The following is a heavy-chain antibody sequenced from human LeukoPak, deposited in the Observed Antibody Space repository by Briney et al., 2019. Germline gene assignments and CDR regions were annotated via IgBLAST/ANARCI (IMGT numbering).Heavy chain of an antibody. CDR1: GFTFSTYG. Sequence: PGGSLRLSCAASGFTFSTYGMHWVRQAPGKGLEWVAVTSYDGSNKYYADSVKGRFTISRDTSKNTLYLQMNSLRVEDSAVYYCAKDRRELVVAVAYYYYMDVWGKGTTVTVSS. J-gene: IGHJ6*03. V-gene: IGHV3-30*18. D-gene: IGHD2-15*01. CDR2: TSYDGSNK. CDR3: AKDRRELVVAVAYYYYMDV.